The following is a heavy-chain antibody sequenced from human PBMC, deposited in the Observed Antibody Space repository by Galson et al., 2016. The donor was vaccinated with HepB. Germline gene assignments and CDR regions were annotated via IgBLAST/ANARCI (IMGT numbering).Heavy chain of an antibody. D-gene: IGHD3-16*01. Sequence: SLRLSCAASSFSFSTSGMHWVRQAPGKGLEWVAVIWHDGSNKQYADSVKGRFTISRDNSKSTLKLQMNSRSVEDTAVYYCAREIQGRWYYFDYWGQGTLVTVSS. CDR1: SFSFSTSG. V-gene: IGHV3-33*01. CDR3: AREIQGRWYYFDY. CDR2: IWHDGSNK. J-gene: IGHJ4*02.